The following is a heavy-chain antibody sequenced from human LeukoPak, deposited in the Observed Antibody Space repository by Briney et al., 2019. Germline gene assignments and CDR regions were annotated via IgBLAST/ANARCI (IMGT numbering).Heavy chain of an antibody. Sequence: GGSLRLSCEVSGLTFSDVWMHWVRQAPGQGLVWVSRINTAGSTVYADPVKGRFTISRDNAKNMVYLQMNSLRAEDTAVYYCASFRDTDNWGRGTMVTVSS. J-gene: IGHJ3*01. CDR3: ASFRDTDN. D-gene: IGHD2-21*01. V-gene: IGHV3-74*01. CDR2: INTAGST. CDR1: GLTFSDVW.